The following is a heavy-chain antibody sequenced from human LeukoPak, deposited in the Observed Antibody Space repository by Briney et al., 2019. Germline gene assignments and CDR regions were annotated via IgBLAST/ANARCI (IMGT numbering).Heavy chain of an antibody. CDR2: IYYSGST. CDR1: GGSISSGGYD. Sequence: SETLSLTCTVSGGSISSGGYDWSWIRQPPGKGLEWIGYIYYSGSTNYNPSLKSRVTISVDTSKNQFSLKLSSVTAADTAVYYCARRSDTAYIDYWGQGTLVTVSS. J-gene: IGHJ4*02. CDR3: ARRSDTAYIDY. V-gene: IGHV4-61*08. D-gene: IGHD5-18*01.